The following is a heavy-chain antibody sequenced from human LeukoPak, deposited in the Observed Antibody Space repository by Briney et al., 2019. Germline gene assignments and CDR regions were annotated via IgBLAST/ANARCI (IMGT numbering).Heavy chain of an antibody. Sequence: ASVKVSCKASGYTFTDDGISWVRQAPGQGLEWMGWISPYNGNTNYAQKLQGRVTMTTDTSTSTAYMELRSLRSDDTAVYYCARDFVDTAMGTGAYYYYYYMDVWGKGTTVTVSS. J-gene: IGHJ6*03. V-gene: IGHV1-18*01. CDR3: ARDFVDTAMGTGAYYYYYYMDV. CDR1: GYTFTDDG. D-gene: IGHD5-18*01. CDR2: ISPYNGNT.